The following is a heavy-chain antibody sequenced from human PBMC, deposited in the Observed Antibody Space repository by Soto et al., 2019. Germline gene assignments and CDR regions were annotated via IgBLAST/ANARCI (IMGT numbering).Heavy chain of an antibody. Sequence: QLQLQESGSGLVKPSQTLSLTCAVSGGSISSGGYSWSWIRQPPGKGLEWIGYIYHSGSTYYNPSLTSRVTISVDRSKNQFSLKLSSVTAADTGVYYCASSHAGAHITAAVHWGQGTLVTVSS. CDR3: ASSHAGAHITAAVH. J-gene: IGHJ4*02. V-gene: IGHV4-30-2*01. D-gene: IGHD6-13*01. CDR2: IYHSGST. CDR1: GGSISSGGYS.